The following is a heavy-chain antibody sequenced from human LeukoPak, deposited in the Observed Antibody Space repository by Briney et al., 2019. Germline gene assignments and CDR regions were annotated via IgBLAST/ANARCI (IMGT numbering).Heavy chain of an antibody. J-gene: IGHJ4*02. Sequence: SETPSLTCTVSGGSISSYYWSWIRQPPGKGLEWIGYIYYSGSTNYNPSLKSRVTISVDTSKNQFSLKLSSVTAADTAVYYCARRLLWFGELFDYWGQGTLVTVSS. V-gene: IGHV4-59*12. CDR3: ARRLLWFGELFDY. CDR1: GGSISSYY. CDR2: IYYSGST. D-gene: IGHD3-10*01.